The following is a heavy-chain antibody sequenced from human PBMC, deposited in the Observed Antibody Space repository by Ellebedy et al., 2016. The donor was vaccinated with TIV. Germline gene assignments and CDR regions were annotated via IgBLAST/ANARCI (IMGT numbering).Heavy chain of an antibody. CDR1: GYSFNTNW. CDR3: ARQTALDY. Sequence: KVSCKGSGYSFNTNWIGWVRQMPGKGLEWMGLIYPGDSDTRYSPSFQGQVTISVDKSISTAYLQWSSLKASDTAMYYCARQTALDYWGQGTLVTVSS. V-gene: IGHV5-51*01. CDR2: IYPGDSDT. D-gene: IGHD2-21*02. J-gene: IGHJ4*02.